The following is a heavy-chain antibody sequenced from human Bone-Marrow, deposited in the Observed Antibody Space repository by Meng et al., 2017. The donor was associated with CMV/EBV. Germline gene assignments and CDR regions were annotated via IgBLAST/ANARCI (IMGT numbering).Heavy chain of an antibody. J-gene: IGHJ5*02. D-gene: IGHD1-7*01. Sequence: QVQLLESAPGLVKPSPPLSPTCTVSGGSISSGDYYWSWIRQPPGKGLEWIGYIYYSRSTYYNPSLKSRVTISVDTSKNQFSLKLSSVTAADTAVYYCARVSGLELGEVWFDPWGQGTLVTVSS. CDR2: IYYSRST. CDR1: GGSISSGDYY. V-gene: IGHV4-30-4*08. CDR3: ARVSGLELGEVWFDP.